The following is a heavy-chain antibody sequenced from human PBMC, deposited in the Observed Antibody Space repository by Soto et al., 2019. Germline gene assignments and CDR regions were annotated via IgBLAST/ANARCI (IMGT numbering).Heavy chain of an antibody. V-gene: IGHV3-23*01. CDR2: ISGGGDGT. J-gene: IGHJ3*01. Sequence: EVPLLESGGGLVRPGGSLRLSCAASGFTFYNYAMNWVRQAPGKGLEWVSTISGGGDGTYYAGSVKGRFTISRDNSRNAVYLQTNSLRAEATAVYYCAKKGLGSLATYCTTGDCHYAFDVWGQGTLVTVSS. D-gene: IGHD2-8*01. CDR1: GFTFYNYA. CDR3: AKKGLGSLATYCTTGDCHYAFDV.